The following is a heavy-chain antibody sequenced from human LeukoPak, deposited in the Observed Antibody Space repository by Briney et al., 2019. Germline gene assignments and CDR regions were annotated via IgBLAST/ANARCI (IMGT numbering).Heavy chain of an antibody. V-gene: IGHV1-69*02. J-gene: IGHJ3*02. Sequence: SVKVSCKASGYTFTGYYMRWVRQAPGQGLEWMGRIIPILGIANYAQKFQGRVTITADKSTSTAYMELSSLRSEDTAVYYCARNEYYDSSGYYYGAFDIWGQGTMVTVSS. CDR3: ARNEYYDSSGYYYGAFDI. CDR2: IIPILGIA. CDR1: GYTFTGYY. D-gene: IGHD3-22*01.